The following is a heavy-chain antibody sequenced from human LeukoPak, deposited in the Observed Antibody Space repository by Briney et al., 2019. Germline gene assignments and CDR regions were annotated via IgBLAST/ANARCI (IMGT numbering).Heavy chain of an antibody. CDR3: ARLSNDGSGYRPDY. CDR2: IFSTGYT. J-gene: IGHJ4*02. D-gene: IGHD3-22*01. Sequence: SETLSLTCTVSGGSMSGYYWIWIRQPPGKGLEWIGFIFSTGYTNYNPSLKSRVTISLYTSTNQFSLRLNSVTAADTAVYYCARLSNDGSGYRPDYWGQGTLVTVSS. V-gene: IGHV4-59*08. CDR1: GGSMSGYY.